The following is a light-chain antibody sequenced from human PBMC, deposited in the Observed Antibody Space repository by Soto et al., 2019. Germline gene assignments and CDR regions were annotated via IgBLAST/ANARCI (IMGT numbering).Light chain of an antibody. V-gene: IGKV3-20*01. Sequence: VLTQSPGILSLSPGERATLACWASQSVSSSYIAWYQQKPGQAPRLLIYRTSSRATGIPDRFSGSGSGTEFTLTISRLEPEDFAVYYCQQFGLSPRFTFGPGTKVDV. J-gene: IGKJ3*01. CDR3: QQFGLSPRFT. CDR1: QSVSSSY. CDR2: RTS.